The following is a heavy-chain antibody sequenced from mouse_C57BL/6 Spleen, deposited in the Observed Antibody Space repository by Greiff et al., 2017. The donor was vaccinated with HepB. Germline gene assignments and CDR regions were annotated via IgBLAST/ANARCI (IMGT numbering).Heavy chain of an antibody. J-gene: IGHJ4*01. CDR2: IYPSDSET. CDR1: GYTFTSYW. V-gene: IGHV1-61*01. Sequence: VQLQQPGAELVRPGSSVKLSCKASGYTFTSYWMDWVKQRPGQGLEWIGNIYPSDSETHYNQKFKDKATLTVDKSSSTAYMQLSSLTSEYAAVYYCARQRNEYYAMDYWGQGTSVTVSS. CDR3: ARQRNEYYAMDY.